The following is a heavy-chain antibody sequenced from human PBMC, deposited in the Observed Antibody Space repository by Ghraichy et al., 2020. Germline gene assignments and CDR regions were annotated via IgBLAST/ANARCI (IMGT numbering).Heavy chain of an antibody. D-gene: IGHD2-15*01. J-gene: IGHJ4*02. Sequence: GESLNISCAASGFTFSSYGMHWVRQAPGKGLDWVAVIWYDGSRKYYADSVKGRFTTSRDNSKNTLFLQMNSLRGEDTAVYYCARVYCSGGSCSLDYWGQGTLVTVSS. V-gene: IGHV3-33*01. CDR1: GFTFSSYG. CDR3: ARVYCSGGSCSLDY. CDR2: IWYDGSRK.